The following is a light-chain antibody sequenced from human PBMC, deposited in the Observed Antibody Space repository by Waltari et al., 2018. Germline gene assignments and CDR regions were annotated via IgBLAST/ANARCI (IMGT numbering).Light chain of an antibody. CDR3: QTGGHGTWV. CDR2: VNSDGSH. J-gene: IGLJ3*02. Sequence: LVLTQSPSASASLGASVKLPCPLSSGHTGNIIAWHQQQPEKGPRYLMKVNSDGSHNKGDEIPYRFSGSSSGAERYLTISSVQSEDEADYYCQTGGHGTWVFGGGTTLTVL. V-gene: IGLV4-69*01. CDR1: SGHTGNI.